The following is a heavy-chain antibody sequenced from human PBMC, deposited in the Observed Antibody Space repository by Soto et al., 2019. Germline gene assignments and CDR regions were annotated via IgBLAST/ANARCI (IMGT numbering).Heavy chain of an antibody. CDR2: INDSGNI. J-gene: IGHJ6*03. Sequence: QVQLQQWGAGLLKPSETLSLTCAVYGGSFSGYQWTWIRQTPGKGLEWLGEINDSGNINYNPSLKSRVTILVDTAKKQISLKLSSVTAADTAVYYCARGLILWFGELSRRGGYYYYMAVWGEGTSVTVSS. V-gene: IGHV4-34*01. CDR3: ARGLILWFGELSRRGGYYYYMAV. CDR1: GGSFSGYQ. D-gene: IGHD3-10*01.